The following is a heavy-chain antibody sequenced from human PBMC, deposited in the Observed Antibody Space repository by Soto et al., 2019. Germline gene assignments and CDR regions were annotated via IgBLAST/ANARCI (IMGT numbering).Heavy chain of an antibody. CDR2: ISWDGGSP. Sequence: EVQLVESGGVVVQPGGSLRLSCAASGFTFDDYTMHWVRQAPGKGLEWVSLISWDGGSPYYADSVKGRFTISRYNSKNSLYLQMNSLRTEDSALYYCAQGATAFDYWGQGNLVTVSS. CDR1: GFTFDDYT. D-gene: IGHD4-4*01. CDR3: AQGATAFDY. J-gene: IGHJ4*02. V-gene: IGHV3-43*01.